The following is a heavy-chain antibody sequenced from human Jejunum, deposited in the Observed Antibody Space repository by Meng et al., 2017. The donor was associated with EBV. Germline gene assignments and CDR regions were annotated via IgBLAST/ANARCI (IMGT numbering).Heavy chain of an antibody. Sequence: VGSGGSLVQPGESPRLSCAASGFTLSTYWMHWVRQAPGKGLVWVSRISSDGRSITYADSVKGRFTISRDNAKNTLYLQMNSLRVEDTAVYYCATGQGDSRYYFDSWSQGTLVTVSS. CDR2: ISSDGRSI. CDR1: GFTLSTYW. D-gene: IGHD3-10*01. J-gene: IGHJ4*02. CDR3: ATGQGDSRYYFDS. V-gene: IGHV3-74*01.